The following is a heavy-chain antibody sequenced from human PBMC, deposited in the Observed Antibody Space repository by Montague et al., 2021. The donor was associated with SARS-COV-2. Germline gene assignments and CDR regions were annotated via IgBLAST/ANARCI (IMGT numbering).Heavy chain of an antibody. D-gene: IGHD3-22*01. CDR2: FSGSGGST. CDR3: AKDAYYYDNSGYYWFNY. CDR1: GFTFSNYA. Sequence: SLRLSCAASGFTFSNYAMSWVRQAPGKGLEWFSAFSGSGGSTYYADSVKGRFNISRDNSKNTLYLQMNSLRAEYTAVYYCAKDAYYYDNSGYYWFNYWWQGTL. J-gene: IGHJ4*02. V-gene: IGHV3-23*01.